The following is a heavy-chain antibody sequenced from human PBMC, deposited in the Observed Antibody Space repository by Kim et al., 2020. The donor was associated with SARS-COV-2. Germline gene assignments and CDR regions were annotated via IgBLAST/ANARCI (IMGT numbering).Heavy chain of an antibody. CDR1: CGSIGSYKNY. J-gene: IGHJ5*02. CDR2: VFYKGFP. CDR3: ARQTGLLGDVFLS. V-gene: IGHV4-39*01. D-gene: IGHD3-10*01. Sequence: SETLSLTCSVSCGSIGSYKNYWGWIRQPPGKGLQWIGYVFYKGFPYYSPSLSGRVTISIDVSRNQFSLNLTSVTPPDTAVYYCARQTGLLGDVFLSWGQG.